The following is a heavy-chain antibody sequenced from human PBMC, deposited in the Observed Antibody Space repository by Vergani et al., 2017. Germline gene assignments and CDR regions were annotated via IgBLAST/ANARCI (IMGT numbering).Heavy chain of an antibody. D-gene: IGHD2-2*01. V-gene: IGHV1-69*01. Sequence: QVQLVQSGAEVKKPGSSVKVSCKASGGTFSSYAISWVRQAPGQGLEWMGGIIPIFGTANYAQKFQGRVTITADESTSTAYMELSSLRSEDTAVYYCARDGRRKCSSTSCYPYYYYGMDVWGQGTTVTVSS. CDR1: GGTFSSYA. CDR3: ARDGRRKCSSTSCYPYYYYGMDV. J-gene: IGHJ6*02. CDR2: IIPIFGTA.